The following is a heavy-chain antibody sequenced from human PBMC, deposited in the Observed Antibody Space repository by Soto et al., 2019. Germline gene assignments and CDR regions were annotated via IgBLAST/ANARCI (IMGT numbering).Heavy chain of an antibody. CDR1: GGTFSSYA. CDR3: ASGGSSLNFDS. V-gene: IGHV1-69*13. D-gene: IGHD6-6*01. CDR2: IIPIFGTA. Sequence: ASVKVSCKASGGTFSSYAISWVRQAPGQGLEWMGGIIPIFGTANYAQKFQGRVTITADESTSTAYMELSSLRSEDTAVYYCASGGSSLNFDSWGQGTLVTVSS. J-gene: IGHJ4*02.